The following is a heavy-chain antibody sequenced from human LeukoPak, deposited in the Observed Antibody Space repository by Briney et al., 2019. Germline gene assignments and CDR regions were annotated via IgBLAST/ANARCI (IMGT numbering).Heavy chain of an antibody. V-gene: IGHV3-23*01. CDR1: GFTFSTYA. J-gene: IGHJ6*02. D-gene: IGHD3-16*01. CDR3: ANPPVMNYYYYGMDV. CDR2: ISGSASST. Sequence: PGGSLRLSCAASGFTFSTYAMCWVRQAPGKGLEWVSGISGSASSTFYADSVKGRFTISRDNSKNTLYLQMNSLRAEDTAVYYCANPPVMNYYYYGMDVWGQGTTVTVSS.